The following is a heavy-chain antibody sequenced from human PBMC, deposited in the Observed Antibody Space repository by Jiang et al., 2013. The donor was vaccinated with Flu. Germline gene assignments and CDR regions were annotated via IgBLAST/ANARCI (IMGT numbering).Heavy chain of an antibody. V-gene: IGHV4-34*01. J-gene: IGHJ4*02. CDR1: GGSLGAHF. CDR3: VRVSYVAFYFDI. Sequence: LLKPSETLSLTCAVSGGSLGAHFWTWIRQPPGGGLEWIGEINLSGFSNYKPSLKSRVTMLLDMSKNQFSLTLTSVTAADTGVYYCVRVSYVAFYFDIWGLGTRVTVSS. D-gene: IGHD1-26*01. CDR2: INLSGFS.